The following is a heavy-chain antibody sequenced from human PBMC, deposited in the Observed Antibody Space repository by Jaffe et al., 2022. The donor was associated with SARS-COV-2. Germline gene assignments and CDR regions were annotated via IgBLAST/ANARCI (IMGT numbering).Heavy chain of an antibody. J-gene: IGHJ6*02. V-gene: IGHV3-9*01. CDR2: INWNSGSI. D-gene: IGHD4-17*01. CDR1: GSTFDDYA. Sequence: EVQLVESGGGVVQPGRSLRLSCAASGSTFDDYAMYWVRQAPGKGLEWVAGINWNSGSIGYADSVKGRFTISRDNAKNSLYLQMNSLRGEDTALYYCAKANDYGGHYYYYYDLDVWGQGTPVTVSS. CDR3: AKANDYGGHYYYYYDLDV.